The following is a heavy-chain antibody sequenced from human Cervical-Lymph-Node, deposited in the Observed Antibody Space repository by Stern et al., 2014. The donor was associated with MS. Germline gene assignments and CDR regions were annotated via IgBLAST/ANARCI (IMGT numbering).Heavy chain of an antibody. CDR1: GFTFSSYG. Sequence: VHLVESGGGVVQPGRSLRLSCAASGFTFSSYGMHWVRQAPGKGLEWVAVISYDGSTKYYADSVKGRFTISRDNSKNTLYLQMNSLRAEDTAVYYCAKDNPLYSSGWTFDYWGQGTLVTVSS. D-gene: IGHD6-19*01. V-gene: IGHV3-30*18. CDR3: AKDNPLYSSGWTFDY. J-gene: IGHJ4*02. CDR2: ISYDGSTK.